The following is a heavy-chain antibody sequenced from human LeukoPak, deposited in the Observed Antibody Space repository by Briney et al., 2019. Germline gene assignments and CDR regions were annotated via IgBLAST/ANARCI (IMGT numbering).Heavy chain of an antibody. V-gene: IGHV1-69*13. CDR3: ARASDCSSTSCYYGMDV. J-gene: IGHJ6*02. CDR1: GGTFSSYA. D-gene: IGHD2-2*01. Sequence: ASVTVSCKASGGTFSSYAISWVRQAPGQGLEWMGGIIPIFGTANHAQKFQGRITITADESTSTAYMELSSLRSEDTAVYYCARASDCSSTSCYYGMDVWGQGTTVTVSS. CDR2: IIPIFGTA.